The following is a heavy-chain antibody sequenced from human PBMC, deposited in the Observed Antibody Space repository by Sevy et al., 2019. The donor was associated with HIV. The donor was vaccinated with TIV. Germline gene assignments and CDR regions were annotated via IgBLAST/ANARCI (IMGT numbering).Heavy chain of an antibody. Sequence: GGSLRLSCAASGFTFGNYAMNWVRQAPGKGLEWDSSISGSTIDTSYADSVKGRFTISRDNSQNTLYLEMNSLRAEDTVVYYCAKDRTSSLSWYYLDHWGQGTLVTVSS. V-gene: IGHV3-23*01. CDR2: ISGSTIDT. J-gene: IGHJ4*02. CDR1: GFTFGNYA. D-gene: IGHD6-13*01. CDR3: AKDRTSSLSWYYLDH.